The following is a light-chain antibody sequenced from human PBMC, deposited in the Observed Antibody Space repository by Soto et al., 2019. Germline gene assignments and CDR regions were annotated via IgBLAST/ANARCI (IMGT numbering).Light chain of an antibody. J-gene: IGLJ1*01. Sequence: QSVLTQPRSVSGSPGQSVTISCTGTSSDVGGYNYVSWHQQHPGKAPKLMIYDVSKRPSGVPDRFSGSKSGNTASLTLSGLQAEDEADYYCCSYAGSNTYVFGTGTKVTVL. CDR2: DVS. CDR1: SSDVGGYNY. V-gene: IGLV2-11*01. CDR3: CSYAGSNTYV.